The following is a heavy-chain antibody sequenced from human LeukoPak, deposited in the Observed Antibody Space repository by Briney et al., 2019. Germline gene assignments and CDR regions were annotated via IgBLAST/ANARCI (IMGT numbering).Heavy chain of an antibody. J-gene: IGHJ5*02. V-gene: IGHV2-5*01. CDR1: GFSLSTSGVG. CDR2: IYWNDDK. CDR3: AHSIKVYSSSKDWFDP. D-gene: IGHD6-6*01. Sequence: SGPTLVNPTQTLTLTCTFSGFSLSTSGVGVGWIRQPPGKALEWLALIYWNDDKRYSPSLKSRLTNTKDTSKDQVVLTMTNMDPVDTATYYCAHSIKVYSSSKDWFDPWGQGTLVTVSS.